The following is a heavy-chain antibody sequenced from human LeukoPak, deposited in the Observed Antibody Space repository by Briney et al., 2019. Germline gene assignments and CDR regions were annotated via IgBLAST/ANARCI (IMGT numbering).Heavy chain of an antibody. Sequence: ASVKVSCKASGYTFTSYYMHWVRQAPGQGLEWMGIINPSGGSTSYAQKFHGRVTMTRDTSTSTVYMELSSLRPEDTAVYYCARDRHYYDSLERVFDYWGQGTLVTVSS. CDR1: GYTFTSYY. CDR2: INPSGGST. V-gene: IGHV1-46*01. D-gene: IGHD3-22*01. CDR3: ARDRHYYDSLERVFDY. J-gene: IGHJ4*02.